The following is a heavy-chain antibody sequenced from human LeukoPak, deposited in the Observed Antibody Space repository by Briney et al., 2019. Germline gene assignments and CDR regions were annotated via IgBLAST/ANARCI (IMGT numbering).Heavy chain of an antibody. CDR2: IYYSGST. D-gene: IGHD6-19*01. V-gene: IGHV4-39*01. CDR1: GGSISSSSYY. CDR3: ARRNDIAVAGGFDY. J-gene: IGHJ4*02. Sequence: PSETLSLTCTVSGGSISSSSYYWGWIRQPPGKGLEWIGSIYYSGSTFYNPSLKSRVTVSVDTSKTQFSLKLSSVTAADTAVYYCARRNDIAVAGGFDYWGQGTLVTVSS.